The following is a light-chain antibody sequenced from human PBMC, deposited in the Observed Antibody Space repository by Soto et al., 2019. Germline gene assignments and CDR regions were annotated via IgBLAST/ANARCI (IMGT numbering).Light chain of an antibody. CDR3: QQYGSSHT. CDR1: QSVSSY. V-gene: IGKV3-20*01. CDR2: DAS. Sequence: EIVLIQSPATLSLSPGERATLSFRASQSVSSYLAWYQQKPGQAPRLLIYDASNRATGIPARFSGSGSGTDFTLTISRLEPEDFAVYYCQQYGSSHTFGQGTRLEIK. J-gene: IGKJ5*01.